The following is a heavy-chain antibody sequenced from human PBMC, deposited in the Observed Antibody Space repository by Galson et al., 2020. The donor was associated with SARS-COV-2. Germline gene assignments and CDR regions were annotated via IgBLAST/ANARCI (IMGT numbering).Heavy chain of an antibody. J-gene: IGHJ6*03. CDR2: IYTSGST. CDR3: ARSPCLTCYCSSTSCHTPYYYMDV. D-gene: IGHD2-2*01. Sequence: SETLSLTCTVSGGSISSGSYYWSWIRQPAGKGLEWIGRIYTSGSTNYNPSLKSRVTISVDTSKNQFSLKLSSVTAADTAVYYCARSPCLTCYCSSTSCHTPYYYMDVWGKGTTVTVSS. CDR1: GGSISSGSYY. V-gene: IGHV4-61*02.